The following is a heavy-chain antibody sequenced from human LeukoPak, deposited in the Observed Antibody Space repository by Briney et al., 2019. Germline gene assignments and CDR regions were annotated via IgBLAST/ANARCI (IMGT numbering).Heavy chain of an antibody. Sequence: SVKVSCKASGGTFSSYAISWVRQAPGQGLEWMGRIIPILGIANYAQKFQGRVTITADKSTSTAYMELSSLRSEDTAVYYCARVLETQLYYYYGMDVWGQGTTVTVSS. J-gene: IGHJ6*02. CDR3: ARVLETQLYYYYGMDV. CDR1: GGTFSSYA. D-gene: IGHD1-1*01. V-gene: IGHV1-69*04. CDR2: IIPILGIA.